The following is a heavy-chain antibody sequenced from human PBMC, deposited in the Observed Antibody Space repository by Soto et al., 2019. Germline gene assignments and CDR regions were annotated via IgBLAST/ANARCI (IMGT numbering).Heavy chain of an antibody. Sequence: QVQLQQWGAGLLKPSETLSLTCAVYGGSFSGYYWSWIRQPPGKGLEWIGEINHSGSTNYNPSLKGRVTISVDTSKNQFSLKLSSVTAADTAVYYCARGRFYDFWSGLRTGWFDPWGQGTLVTVSS. CDR2: INHSGST. J-gene: IGHJ5*02. V-gene: IGHV4-34*01. D-gene: IGHD3-3*01. CDR3: ARGRFYDFWSGLRTGWFDP. CDR1: GGSFSGYY.